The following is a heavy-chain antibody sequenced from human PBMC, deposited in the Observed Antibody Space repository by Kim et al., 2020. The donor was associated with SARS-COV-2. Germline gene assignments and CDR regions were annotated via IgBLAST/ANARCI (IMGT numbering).Heavy chain of an antibody. Sequence: GGSLRLSCAASGFTVSSNYMSWVRQAPGKGLEWVSVIYSGGSTYYADSVKGRFTISRHNSKNTLYLQMNSLRAEDTAVYYCSFTAYYYDSSGYYVNAFDIWGQGTMVTVSS. CDR2: IYSGGST. CDR3: SFTAYYYDSSGYYVNAFDI. CDR1: GFTVSSNY. J-gene: IGHJ3*02. V-gene: IGHV3-53*04. D-gene: IGHD3-22*01.